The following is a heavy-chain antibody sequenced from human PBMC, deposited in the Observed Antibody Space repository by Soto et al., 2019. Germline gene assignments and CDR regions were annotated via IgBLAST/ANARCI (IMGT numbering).Heavy chain of an antibody. Sequence: QVQLVQSGAEVKDPGSSVTVSCKTSGYAVTTYHIHWIRQAPGQGLEWMGILNPSGGHTNYAQKIRGRVTVTRDTSTSTVYMELSSLRAEDTAVYYCARLWYGDSQPVCGMDVWGHGTTVTVSS. D-gene: IGHD3-10*01. V-gene: IGHV1-46*01. J-gene: IGHJ6*02. CDR1: GYAVTTYH. CDR2: LNPSGGHT. CDR3: ARLWYGDSQPVCGMDV.